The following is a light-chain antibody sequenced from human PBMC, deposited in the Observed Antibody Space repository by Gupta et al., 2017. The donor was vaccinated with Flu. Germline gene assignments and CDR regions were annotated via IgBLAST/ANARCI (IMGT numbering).Light chain of an antibody. CDR2: DVS. CDR3: NAYSSSSTFIV. V-gene: IGLV2-14*03. J-gene: IGLJ2*01. CDR1: SSDVGGYDY. Sequence: QSPLTRPASVSGSPGPPTTIPCTGTSSDVGGYDYVSWYQQHPGKAPKLMIYDVSNRPSGVSNRFSGSKSGNTASLTISGLQAEDEADYYCNAYSSSSTFIVFGGGTKLTVL.